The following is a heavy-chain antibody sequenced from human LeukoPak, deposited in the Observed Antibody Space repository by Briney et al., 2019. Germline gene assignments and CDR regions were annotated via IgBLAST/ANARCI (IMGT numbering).Heavy chain of an antibody. CDR1: GLIVSSNY. CDR2: IYSGGST. D-gene: IGHD6-19*01. V-gene: IGHV3-53*01. J-gene: IGHJ6*02. Sequence: GGSLRLSCAASGLIVSSNYMNWVRQAPGKGLEWVSVIYSGGSTYYADSVKGRFTISRDNSKNTLYLQINSLRAEDTAVYYCARGSAVAGHYYYGMDVWGQGATVTVSS. CDR3: ARGSAVAGHYYYGMDV.